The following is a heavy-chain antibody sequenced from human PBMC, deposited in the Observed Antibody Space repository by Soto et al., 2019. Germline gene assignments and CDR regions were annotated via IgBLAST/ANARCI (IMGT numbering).Heavy chain of an antibody. CDR3: ALIPRGYAYYFDY. D-gene: IGHD5-12*01. CDR1: GFSLSTRGVA. CDR2: IYWDEDK. Sequence: QITLKESGPTLVKPTQTLTLTCTFSGFSLSTRGVAVGWFCQPPGKALEWLALIYWDEDKCYSPSLKSRLTITDDTSKNQVVLTMTNMDPVDTTPYSCALIPRGYAYYFDYWGQGPVVTVSS. J-gene: IGHJ4*02. V-gene: IGHV2-5*02.